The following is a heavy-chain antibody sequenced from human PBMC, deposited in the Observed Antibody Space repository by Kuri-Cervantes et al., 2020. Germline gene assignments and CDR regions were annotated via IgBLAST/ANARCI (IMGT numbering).Heavy chain of an antibody. CDR2: TYYRSKWYN. J-gene: IGHJ4*02. D-gene: IGHD3-10*01. CDR3: ARVYGSGPLEFDY. Sequence: LSLSCAIYGDSVSSDYAAWIWIRQSPSRGLEWLGRTYYRSKWYNDYAVAVKSRITINPDTSKNQFSLQLNSVTPEDTAVYYCARVYGSGPLEFDYWGQGTLVTVSS. CDR1: GDSVSSDYAA. V-gene: IGHV6-1*01.